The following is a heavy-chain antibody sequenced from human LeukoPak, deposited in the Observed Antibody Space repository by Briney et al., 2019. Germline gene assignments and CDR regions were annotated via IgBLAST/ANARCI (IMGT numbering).Heavy chain of an antibody. CDR1: GYSFTSYW. CDR2: IYPGDSDT. J-gene: IGHJ4*02. CDR3: ARRAYYYDSSGYYTDSFDY. V-gene: IGHV5-51*01. Sequence: GESLKISCKGSGYSFTSYWIGWVRQMPGKGLEWMGIIYPGDSDTRYSPSFQGQVTISADKSISTAYLQWSSLKASDTAMYYCARRAYYYDSSGYYTDSFDYWGQGTLVTVSS. D-gene: IGHD3-22*01.